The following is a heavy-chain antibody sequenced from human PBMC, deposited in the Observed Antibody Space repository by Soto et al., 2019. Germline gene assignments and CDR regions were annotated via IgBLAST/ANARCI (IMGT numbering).Heavy chain of an antibody. J-gene: IGHJ5*02. CDR3: SKGQASFGVVTLNWFDP. V-gene: IGHV3-23*01. D-gene: IGHD3-3*01. CDR1: GFTFSSYA. Sequence: EVQLLESGGGLVQPGGSLRLSCAASGFTFSSYAMSWVRQAPGKGLEWVSAISGSGGSTYYADSVKGRFTISRDNSKNTLYLQMNSLRAEDTAVYYCSKGQASFGVVTLNWFDPWGQGTLVTVSS. CDR2: ISGSGGST.